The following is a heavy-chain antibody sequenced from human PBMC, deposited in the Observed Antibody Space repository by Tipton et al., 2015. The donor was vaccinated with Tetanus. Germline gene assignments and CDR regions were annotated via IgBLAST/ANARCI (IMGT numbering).Heavy chain of an antibody. CDR1: GGSMSGSGHY. CDR2: ISYSGRT. D-gene: IGHD3-10*01. CDR3: ARSAPYRFGSESLSPWFDP. J-gene: IGHJ5*02. Sequence: TLSLTCIVSGGSMSGSGHYGAWVRQSPGRGLEWIGSISYSGRTYYSPSLKSRVTMSVDTSKKDFSVRLGSVTAADTAIYFCARSAPYRFGSESLSPWFDPWGQGMLVTVSS. V-gene: IGHV4-39*02.